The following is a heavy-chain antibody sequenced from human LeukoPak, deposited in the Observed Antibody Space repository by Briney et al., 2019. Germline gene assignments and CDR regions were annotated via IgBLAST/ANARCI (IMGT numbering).Heavy chain of an antibody. Sequence: PGGSLRLSCSVFGFTLTSYHMNWVCQAPGKGLEWVSGISASGNSTYYADSVKGRFTLSRDISKNTLYLQMNSLRVDDTAVYYCAQYSSGWYSVYDFWGQGTLVTVS. CDR3: AQYSSGWYSVYDF. V-gene: IGHV3-23*01. D-gene: IGHD6-19*01. CDR2: ISASGNST. CDR1: GFTLTSYH. J-gene: IGHJ4*02.